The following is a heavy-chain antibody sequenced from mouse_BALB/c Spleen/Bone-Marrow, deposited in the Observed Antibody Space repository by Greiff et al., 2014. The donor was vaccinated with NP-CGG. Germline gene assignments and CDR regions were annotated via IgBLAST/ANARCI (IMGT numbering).Heavy chain of an antibody. CDR3: AVYYYGSSSFAY. CDR1: GFNIKDTY. CDR2: IDPANGNT. D-gene: IGHD1-1*01. V-gene: IGHV14-3*02. J-gene: IGHJ3*01. Sequence: EVQLQQSGAELVKPGASVKLSCTASGFNIKDTYMRWVKQRPEQGLEWIGRIDPANGNTKYDPKFQGKATITADTSSNTAYLQLSSLTSEDTAVYYCAVYYYGSSSFAYWGQGTLVTVSA.